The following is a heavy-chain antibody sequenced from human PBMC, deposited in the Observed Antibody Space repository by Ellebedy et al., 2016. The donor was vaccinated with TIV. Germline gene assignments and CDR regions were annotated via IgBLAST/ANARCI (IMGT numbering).Heavy chain of an antibody. J-gene: IGHJ6*02. CDR3: ARHPYDSPLYYYYGMDV. D-gene: IGHD5-12*01. Sequence: SETLSLTCTVSGGSISSGDYYWGWIRQPPGKGLEWIGSILYSGSTYYNSSLKSRVTISVDTSKNQFSLKLSSVTAADTAVYYCARHPYDSPLYYYYGMDVWGQGTTVTVSS. CDR2: ILYSGST. V-gene: IGHV4-39*01. CDR1: GGSISSGDYY.